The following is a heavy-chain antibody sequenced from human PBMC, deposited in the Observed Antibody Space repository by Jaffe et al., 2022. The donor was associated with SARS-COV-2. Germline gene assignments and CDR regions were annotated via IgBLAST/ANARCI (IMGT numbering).Heavy chain of an antibody. J-gene: IGHJ6*02. CDR1: GYIFTSYA. CDR3: ARVGYSSSSGSVYFGMDV. CDR2: INAGNGDT. V-gene: IGHV1-3*01. Sequence: QVQLVQSGAEVKTPGASVKVSCKASGYIFTSYAIDWVRQAPGQGLEWMGWINAGNGDTKFSQNFQGRVTIARDTSATTAYMELRSLRSEDTAVYYCARVGYSSSSGSVYFGMDVWGLGTTVTVSS. D-gene: IGHD6-6*01.